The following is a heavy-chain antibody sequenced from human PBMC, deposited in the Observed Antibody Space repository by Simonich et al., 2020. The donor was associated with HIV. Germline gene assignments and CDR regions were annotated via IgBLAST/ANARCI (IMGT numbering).Heavy chain of an antibody. CDR1: GFTFSSYE. J-gene: IGHJ4*02. Sequence: EVQLVESGGGLVQPGGSLRLSCAASGFTFSSYEMNWVRQAPGEGLEWVAYMSSRDSIIYYADSVKGRFTSSRDNAKNSLYLQMSSLRAEDTAVYYCARGGYSKFCDYWGQGTLVTVSS. CDR2: MSSRDSII. D-gene: IGHD5-12*01. CDR3: ARGGYSKFCDY. V-gene: IGHV3-48*03.